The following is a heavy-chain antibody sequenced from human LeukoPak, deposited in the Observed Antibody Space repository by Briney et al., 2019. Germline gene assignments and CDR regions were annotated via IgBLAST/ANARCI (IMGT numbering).Heavy chain of an antibody. CDR2: INHSGST. CDR1: GGPFSGYY. D-gene: IGHD6-6*01. Sequence: SETLSLTCAVYGGPFSGYYWSWIRQPPGKGLEWIGEINHSGSTNYNPSLKSRVTISVDTSKNQFSLKLSSVTAADTAVYYCAREVVAARLYYYYYYMDVWGKGTTVTVSS. J-gene: IGHJ6*03. CDR3: AREVVAARLYYYYYYMDV. V-gene: IGHV4-34*01.